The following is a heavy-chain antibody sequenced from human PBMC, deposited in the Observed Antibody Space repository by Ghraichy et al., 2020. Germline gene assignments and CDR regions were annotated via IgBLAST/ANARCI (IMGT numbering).Heavy chain of an antibody. CDR1: GGSISSYY. Sequence: ESLNISCTVSGGSISSYYWSWIRQPPGKGLEWIGYIYYSGSTNYNPSLKSRVTISVDTSKNQFSLKLSSVTAADTAVYYCAREGGTGELDYWGQGTLVTVSS. D-gene: IGHD7-27*01. J-gene: IGHJ4*02. CDR2: IYYSGST. V-gene: IGHV4-59*01. CDR3: AREGGTGELDY.